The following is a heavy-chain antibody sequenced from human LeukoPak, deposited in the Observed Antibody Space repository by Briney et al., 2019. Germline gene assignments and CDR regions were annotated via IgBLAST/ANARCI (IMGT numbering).Heavy chain of an antibody. J-gene: IGHJ6*03. CDR3: ARGGSGSTSPMDV. D-gene: IGHD2-2*01. Sequence: PSETLSLTCGVSGYSISSGYFWGWIRQPPGKGLEWIGEINHSGSTNYNPSLKSRVTISVDTSKNQFSLKLSSVTAADAAVYYCARGGSGSTSPMDVWGKGTTVTVSS. CDR1: GYSISSGYF. V-gene: IGHV4-34*01. CDR2: INHSGST.